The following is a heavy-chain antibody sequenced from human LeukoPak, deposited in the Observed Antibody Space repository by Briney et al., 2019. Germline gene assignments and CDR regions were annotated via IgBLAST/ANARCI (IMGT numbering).Heavy chain of an antibody. CDR2: ISSSSSYI. CDR3: AREVVRYFDWRGDAFDI. CDR1: GFTFSSYS. J-gene: IGHJ3*02. Sequence: GSLRLSCAASGFTFSSYSMNWVRQAPGKGLEWVSSISSSSSYIYYADSVKGRFTISRDNAKNSLYLQMNSLRAEDTAVYYCAREVVRYFDWRGDAFDIWGQGTMVTVSS. V-gene: IGHV3-21*01. D-gene: IGHD3-9*01.